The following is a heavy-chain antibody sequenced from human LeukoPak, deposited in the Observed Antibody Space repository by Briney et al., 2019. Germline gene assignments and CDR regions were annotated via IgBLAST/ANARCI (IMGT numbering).Heavy chain of an antibody. J-gene: IGHJ4*02. CDR3: TKVHSADPN. Sequence: AGGSLRLSCAASGFTFSSYGMSWVRQAPGKGLEWVSAISGSGGSQYYADSVKGRFTISRENSKDTLFRQMNSRKTQEPSGYYCTKVHSADPNGGQGTLVTVSS. CDR2: ISGSGGSQ. D-gene: IGHD6-13*01. CDR1: GFTFSSYG. V-gene: IGHV3-23*01.